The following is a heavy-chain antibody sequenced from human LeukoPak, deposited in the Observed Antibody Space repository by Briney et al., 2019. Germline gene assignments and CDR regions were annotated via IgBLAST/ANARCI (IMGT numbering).Heavy chain of an antibody. Sequence: SGGSLRLSCAASGFMFSSYSMNGVRQAPGKGLEWVSCISTSSRNIFQADSVKGRFTISRDNAKNSLYLKMNSLRAEDTAVYYCARVTVTTFSPTDYMDVWGKGTTVTISS. CDR2: ISTSSRNI. D-gene: IGHD4-17*01. V-gene: IGHV3-21*01. CDR1: GFMFSSYS. J-gene: IGHJ6*03. CDR3: ARVTVTTFSPTDYMDV.